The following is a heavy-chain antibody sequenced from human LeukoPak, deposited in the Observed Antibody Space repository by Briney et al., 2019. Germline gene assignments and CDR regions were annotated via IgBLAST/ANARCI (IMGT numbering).Heavy chain of an antibody. CDR3: AREGTMAYSHIDY. D-gene: IGHD4/OR15-4a*01. V-gene: IGHV4-59*12. CDR2: IYYSGST. CDR1: DGSISSYY. J-gene: IGHJ4*02. Sequence: PSETLSLTCTVSDGSISSYYWSWIRQPPGKGLEWIGYIYYSGSTNYNPSLKSRVTISVDKSKNQFSLKLTSVTAADTAVYYCAREGTMAYSHIDYWGQGTLVTVSS.